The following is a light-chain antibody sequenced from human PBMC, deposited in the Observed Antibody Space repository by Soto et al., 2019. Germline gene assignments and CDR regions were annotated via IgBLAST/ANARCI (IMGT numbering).Light chain of an antibody. CDR1: SSDIGAYNY. CDR2: DVS. CDR3: SSYTSSSTLE. Sequence: QSALTQPASVSGSPGQSITISCTGTSSDIGAYNYVSWYQQHPGKAPKLMIYDVSHRPAGVSYRFSGSKSGNTASLSISGLQAGDEADYYCSSYTSSSTLEFGGGTKLTVL. V-gene: IGLV2-14*03. J-gene: IGLJ2*01.